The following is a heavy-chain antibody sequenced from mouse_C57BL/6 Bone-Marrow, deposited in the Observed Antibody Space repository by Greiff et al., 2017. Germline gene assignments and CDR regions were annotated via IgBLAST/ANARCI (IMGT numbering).Heavy chain of an antibody. CDR1: GFTFSDYG. Sequence: EVMLVESGGGLVKPGGSLKLSCAASGFTFSDYGMHWVRQAPEKGLEWVAYISSGSSTIYYADTVKGRFTISRDNAKNTLFLQMTSLRSEDTAMYYCARRYWGSSYDWYWDVWGTGTTVTVSS. D-gene: IGHD1-1*01. CDR2: ISSGSSTI. CDR3: ARRYWGSSYDWYWDV. V-gene: IGHV5-17*01. J-gene: IGHJ1*03.